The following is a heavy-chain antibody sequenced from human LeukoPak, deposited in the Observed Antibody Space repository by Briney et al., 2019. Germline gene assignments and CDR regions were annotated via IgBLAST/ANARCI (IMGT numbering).Heavy chain of an antibody. D-gene: IGHD3-22*01. V-gene: IGHV1-2*06. J-gene: IGHJ4*02. Sequence: ASVKVSCKASGYSFTGYYMHWVRQAPGQELEWMGRINHNSGGTNYAQKFQGRVTMTRDTSISTAYMELSRLRSDDTAVYYCARDLRYDSTGYFFDYWGQGTLVTVSS. CDR2: INHNSGGT. CDR1: GYSFTGYY. CDR3: ARDLRYDSTGYFFDY.